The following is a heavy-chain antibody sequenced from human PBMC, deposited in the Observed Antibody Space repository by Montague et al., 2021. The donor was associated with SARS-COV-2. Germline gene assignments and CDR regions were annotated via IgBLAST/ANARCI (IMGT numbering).Heavy chain of an antibody. D-gene: IGHD6-19*01. CDR2: TSISGST. V-gene: IGHV4-61*02. CDR1: GGSISSGSYY. J-gene: IGHJ4*02. CDR3: ARDIAVAGLFDY. Sequence: TLSLTCTVSGGSISSGSYYWSWIRQPAGKGLEWIGRTSISGSTNYNPSPKSRVTISVDTSKNQFSLKLSSVTAADTAVYYCARDIAVAGLFDYWGQGTLVTVSS.